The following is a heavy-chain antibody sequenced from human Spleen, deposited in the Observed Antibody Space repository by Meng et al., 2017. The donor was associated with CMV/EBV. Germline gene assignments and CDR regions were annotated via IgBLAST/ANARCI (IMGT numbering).Heavy chain of an antibody. Sequence: SGDSIGSSGYYWSWIRQHPGKGLEWIGYIYYSGSTYYNPSLKSRVTISVDTSKNQFSLKLSSVTAGDTAVYYCTSRYCNNTSCSFDYWGQGTLVTVSS. V-gene: IGHV4-31*02. CDR2: IYYSGST. CDR1: GDSIGSSGYY. CDR3: TSRYCNNTSCSFDY. J-gene: IGHJ4*02. D-gene: IGHD2-2*01.